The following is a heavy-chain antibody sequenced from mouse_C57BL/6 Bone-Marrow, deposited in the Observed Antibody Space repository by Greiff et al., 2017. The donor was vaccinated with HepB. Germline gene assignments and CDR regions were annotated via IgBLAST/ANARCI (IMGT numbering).Heavy chain of an antibody. V-gene: IGHV1-18*01. CDR2: INPNNGGT. CDR3: ARSDYGSSQAWFAY. Sequence: VQLQQSGPELVKPGASVKIPCKASGYTFTDYNMDWVKQSHGKSLEWIGDINPNNGGTIYNQKFKGKATLTVDKSSSTAYMELRSLTSEDTAVYYCARSDYGSSQAWFAYWGQGTLVTVSA. D-gene: IGHD1-1*01. J-gene: IGHJ3*01. CDR1: GYTFTDYN.